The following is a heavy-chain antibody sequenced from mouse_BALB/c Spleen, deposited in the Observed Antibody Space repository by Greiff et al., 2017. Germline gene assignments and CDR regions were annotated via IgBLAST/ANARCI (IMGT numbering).Heavy chain of an antibody. D-gene: IGHD4-1*01. CDR3: AINWEQFAY. CDR1: GFSLTSYG. J-gene: IGHJ3*01. V-gene: IGHV2-9*02. CDR2: IWAGGST. Sequence: VQLQQSGPGLVAPSQSLSITCTVSGFSLTSYGVHWVRQPPGKGLEWLGVIWAGGSTNYNSAIMSSLSISKDNSKSEVFLKMNRLQTDDTAMYYCAINWEQFAYWGQGTLVTVSA.